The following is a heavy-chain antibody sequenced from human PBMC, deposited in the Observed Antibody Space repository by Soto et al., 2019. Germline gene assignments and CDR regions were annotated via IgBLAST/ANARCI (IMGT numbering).Heavy chain of an antibody. CDR1: GFTFSSYS. Sequence: PGGSLRLSCAASGFTFSSYSMNWVRQAPGKGLEWVSAISGSGGSTYYADSVKGRFTISRDNSKNTLYLQMNSLRAEDTAVYYCAKDGVLLWLLDYWGQGTLVTVSS. CDR3: AKDGVLLWLLDY. CDR2: ISGSGGST. J-gene: IGHJ4*02. D-gene: IGHD3-10*01. V-gene: IGHV3-23*01.